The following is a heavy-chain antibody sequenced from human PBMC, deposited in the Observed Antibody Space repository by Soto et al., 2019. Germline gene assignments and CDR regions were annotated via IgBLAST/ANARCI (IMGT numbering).Heavy chain of an antibody. D-gene: IGHD3-10*01. V-gene: IGHV3-23*01. CDR3: ANEFSGLGMAESAFDI. J-gene: IGHJ3*02. CDR2: ISGSGGST. Sequence: PGGSLRLSCAASGFTFSSYAMSWVRQAPGKGLEWVSAISGSGGSTYYADSVKGRFTISRDNSKNTLYLQMNSLRAEDTAVYYCANEFSGLGMAESAFDIWGQGTMVTVSS. CDR1: GFTFSSYA.